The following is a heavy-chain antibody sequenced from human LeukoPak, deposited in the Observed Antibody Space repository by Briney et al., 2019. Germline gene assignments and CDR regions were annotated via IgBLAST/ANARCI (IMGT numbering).Heavy chain of an antibody. J-gene: IGHJ3*02. CDR1: GFTFSSYA. CDR2: ISYDGSNK. CDR3: ARGPFYDTRAFDI. Sequence: PGRSLRLSCAASGFTFSSYAMHWVRQAPGKGLEWVAVISYDGSNKYYADSVKGRFTISRDNSKNTLYLQMNSLRAEDTAVYYCARGPFYDTRAFDIWGQGTMVTVSS. V-gene: IGHV3-30-3*01. D-gene: IGHD3-22*01.